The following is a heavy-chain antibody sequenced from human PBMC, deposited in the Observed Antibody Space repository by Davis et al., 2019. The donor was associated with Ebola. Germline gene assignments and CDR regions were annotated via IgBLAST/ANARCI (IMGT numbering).Heavy chain of an antibody. D-gene: IGHD4-17*01. V-gene: IGHV3-11*01. CDR2: ISTSGSDV. CDR1: GFTFSGSW. Sequence: GGSLRLSCAASGFTFSGSWMSWVRQPPGKGLEWISYISTSGSDVFYADSVKGRFTISRANAHNSMYLQMDSLRADDTAVYYCTRMIITVTLFDYWGQGTLVTVSS. CDR3: TRMIITVTLFDY. J-gene: IGHJ4*02.